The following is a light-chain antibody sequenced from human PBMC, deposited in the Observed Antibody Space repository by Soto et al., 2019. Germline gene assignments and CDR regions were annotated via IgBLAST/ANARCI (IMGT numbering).Light chain of an antibody. Sequence: EMVLTQSPGILSLSPGERATLSCRASQTVHSNYLAWYQQRPGQAPRLLVYGASRTASGIPDRFSGSGSGTDFTLTITRLEPEDFGVFYCEHYGVSPHTFGHGTKVEIK. CDR2: GAS. J-gene: IGKJ1*01. CDR1: QTVHSNY. CDR3: EHYGVSPHT. V-gene: IGKV3-20*01.